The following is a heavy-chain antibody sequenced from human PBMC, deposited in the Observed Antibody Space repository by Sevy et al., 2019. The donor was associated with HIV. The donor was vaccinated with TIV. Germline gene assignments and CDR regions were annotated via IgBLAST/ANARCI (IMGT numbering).Heavy chain of an antibody. CDR1: GGSNSGDY. D-gene: IGHD3-10*01. Sequence: SETLSLTCTVPGGSNSGDYWSWNPPPPGKGPEWHGYIYYTGSTNYNPSLNSRVTISLDTSRNHFSLKLSSVTAADTAVYYCARGGFGELSSYWGQGTLVTVSS. CDR2: IYYTGST. V-gene: IGHV4-59*01. J-gene: IGHJ4*02. CDR3: ARGGFGELSSY.